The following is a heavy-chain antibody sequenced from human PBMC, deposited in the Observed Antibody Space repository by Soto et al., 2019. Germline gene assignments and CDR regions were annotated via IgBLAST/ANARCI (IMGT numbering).Heavy chain of an antibody. Sequence: QPGGSLRLSCVASGFTFSSYSMVWVRQAPGKGLEWISYIFVTSTTIYYADSVKGRFTVSRDNTQNSLFLLMNSLRAEDTAIYYCARDKDWAFDYWGQGTLVTVSS. D-gene: IGHD3-9*01. CDR3: ARDKDWAFDY. V-gene: IGHV3-48*04. CDR1: GFTFSSYS. J-gene: IGHJ4*02. CDR2: IFVTSTTI.